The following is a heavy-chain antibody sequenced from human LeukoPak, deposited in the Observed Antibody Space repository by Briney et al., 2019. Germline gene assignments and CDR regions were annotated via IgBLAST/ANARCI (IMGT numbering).Heavy chain of an antibody. CDR2: IIPILSIA. V-gene: IGHV1-69*04. Sequence: SVKVSCKASGGTFSSYAISWVRQAPGQGLEWMGRIIPILSIANYAQKFQGRVTITADKSTSTAYMELSSLRSEDTAVYYCARVDTAMSYYYYGMDVWGQGTTVTVSS. CDR3: ARVDTAMSYYYYGMDV. CDR1: GGTFSSYA. J-gene: IGHJ6*02. D-gene: IGHD5-18*01.